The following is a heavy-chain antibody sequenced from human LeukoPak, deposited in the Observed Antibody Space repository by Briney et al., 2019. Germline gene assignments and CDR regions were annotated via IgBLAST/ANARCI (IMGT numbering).Heavy chain of an antibody. Sequence: SETLSLTCTVSGGSISRSTYSWAWIRQSPGKGLEWIGIVHYSGTTYHNPSLKSRITVSADTAKNQFYLKLTSATAADTAVYYCARGYDSNGYVYYYYYMDVWGKGTTVTVSS. J-gene: IGHJ6*03. V-gene: IGHV4-39*01. D-gene: IGHD3-22*01. CDR1: GGSISRSTYS. CDR2: VHYSGTT. CDR3: ARGYDSNGYVYYYYYMDV.